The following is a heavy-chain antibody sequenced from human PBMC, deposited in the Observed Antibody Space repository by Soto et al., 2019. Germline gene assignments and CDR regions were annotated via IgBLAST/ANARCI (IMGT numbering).Heavy chain of an antibody. V-gene: IGHV3-23*01. CDR3: AKGGGYSGYEAIDY. CDR2: ITGSGGST. J-gene: IGHJ4*02. CDR1: GFIFSRFA. Sequence: EVQLLESGGGLVQPGGSLRLSCAASGFIFSRFAMSWVRQAPGKGLEWVSVITGSGGSTYSADSVRGRFTISRDNSKNTLYLQMNSLGAEDTAVYYCAKGGGYSGYEAIDYWGQGTLVTVSS. D-gene: IGHD5-12*01.